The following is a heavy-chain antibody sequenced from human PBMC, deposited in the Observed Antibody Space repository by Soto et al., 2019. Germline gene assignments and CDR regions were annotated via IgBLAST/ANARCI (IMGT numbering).Heavy chain of an antibody. V-gene: IGHV3-23*01. CDR2: ISGSGGST. J-gene: IGHJ4*02. Sequence: SGGSLRLSCAASGFTFSSYAMSWVRQAPGKGLEWVSAISGSGGSTYYADSVKGRFTISRDNSKNTLYLQMNSLRAEDTAVYYCAKGRSVGIQLVVRWIDYWGQGTLVTVSS. CDR3: AKGRSVGIQLVVRWIDY. D-gene: IGHD6-13*01. CDR1: GFTFSSYA.